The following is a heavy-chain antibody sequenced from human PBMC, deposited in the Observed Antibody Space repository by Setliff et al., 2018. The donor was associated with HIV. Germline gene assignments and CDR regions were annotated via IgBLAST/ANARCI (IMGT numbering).Heavy chain of an antibody. CDR3: GRDRGWDRRYFEY. J-gene: IGHJ4*02. V-gene: IGHV1-18*01. CDR2: INAYNGDT. CDR1: GHTFSDYG. Sequence: ASVKVSCKASGHTFSDYGISWMRQASGQGFEWLGWINAYNGDTNYAPKFQGRVTMTRDKSTSTAYMELRSLRSDDTAVYYGGRDRGWDRRYFEYWGQGTLVTVSS. D-gene: IGHD1-26*01.